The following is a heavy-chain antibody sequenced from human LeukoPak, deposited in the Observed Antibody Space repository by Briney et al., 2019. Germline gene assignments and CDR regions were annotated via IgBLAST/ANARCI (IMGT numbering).Heavy chain of an antibody. D-gene: IGHD5-12*01. Sequence: GGSLRLSCAASGFTFDDYAMHWVRQAPGKGLEWVSGISWNSGSIGYADSVKGRFTISRDNAKNSLYLQMNSLRAEDTALYYCAKAMGSRSGYAIYYWGQGTLVTVSS. CDR2: ISWNSGSI. CDR1: GFTFDDYA. V-gene: IGHV3-9*01. CDR3: AKAMGSRSGYAIYY. J-gene: IGHJ4*02.